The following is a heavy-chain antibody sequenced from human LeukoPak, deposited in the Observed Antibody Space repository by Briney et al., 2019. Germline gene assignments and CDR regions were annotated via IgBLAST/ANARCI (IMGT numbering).Heavy chain of an antibody. CDR2: IYYSGST. J-gene: IGHJ4*02. V-gene: IGHV4-61*10. D-gene: IGHD4-17*01. CDR3: ARALNYGANFDY. Sequence: SETLSLTCTVSGGSISSGSYYWSWSGQPAGKGLEWIGYIYYSGSTNYNPSLKSRFTISVDTSKNQFSLKLSSVTAADTAVYYCARALNYGANFDYWGPGTLVTVSS. CDR1: GGSISSGSYY.